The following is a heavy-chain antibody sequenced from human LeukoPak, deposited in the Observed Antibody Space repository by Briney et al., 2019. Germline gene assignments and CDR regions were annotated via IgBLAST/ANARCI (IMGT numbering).Heavy chain of an antibody. CDR1: GGSISSSSYY. V-gene: IGHV4-39*01. CDR3: ARHRGYSGYDFLFDY. D-gene: IGHD5-12*01. CDR2: IYYSGST. Sequence: SETLSLTCTVSGGSISSSSYYWGWIRQPPGKGLEWLGSIYYSGSTYYNPSLKSRVTISVDTSKNQFSLKLSSVTAADTAVYYCARHRGYSGYDFLFDYWGQGTLVTVSS. J-gene: IGHJ4*02.